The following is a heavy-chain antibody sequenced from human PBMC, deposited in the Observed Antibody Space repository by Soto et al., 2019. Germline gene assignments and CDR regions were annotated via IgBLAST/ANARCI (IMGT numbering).Heavy chain of an antibody. V-gene: IGHV3-48*02. J-gene: IGHJ4*02. D-gene: IGHD2-15*01. CDR3: AREGGYDY. CDR1: GFTFSSYS. CDR2: ITSNSGTI. Sequence: EVQLMESGGGLVQPGGCLRLYCAASGFTFSSYSMTWVRQAPGKGLEWISYITSNSGTIYYADSVKGRFTISRDNAKNSLYLQLNSLRDEDTAVYYCAREGGYDYWGQGTLVTVAS.